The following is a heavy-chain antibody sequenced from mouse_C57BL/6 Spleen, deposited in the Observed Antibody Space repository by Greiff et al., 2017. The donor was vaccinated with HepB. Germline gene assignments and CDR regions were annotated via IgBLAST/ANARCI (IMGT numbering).Heavy chain of an antibody. Sequence: EVQRVESGGGLVQPGGSMKLSCVASGFTFSNYWMNWVRQSPEKGLEWVAQIRLKSDNYATHYAESVKGRFTISRDDSKSSVYLQMHNLRAEDTGIYYCTGGWENFDYWGQGTTLTVSS. J-gene: IGHJ2*01. CDR1: GFTFSNYW. D-gene: IGHD3-3*01. CDR2: IRLKSDNYAT. CDR3: TGGWENFDY. V-gene: IGHV6-3*01.